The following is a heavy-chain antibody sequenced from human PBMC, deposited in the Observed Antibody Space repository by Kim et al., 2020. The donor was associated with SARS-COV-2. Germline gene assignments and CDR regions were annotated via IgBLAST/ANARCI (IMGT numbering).Heavy chain of an antibody. D-gene: IGHD1-26*01. J-gene: IGHJ6*02. Sequence: TNYNPHLKSRVTISVDTSKNQFSLKLSSVTAADTAVYYCARVGAKNGMDVWGQGTTVTVSS. CDR3: ARVGAKNGMDV. V-gene: IGHV4-34*01. CDR2: T.